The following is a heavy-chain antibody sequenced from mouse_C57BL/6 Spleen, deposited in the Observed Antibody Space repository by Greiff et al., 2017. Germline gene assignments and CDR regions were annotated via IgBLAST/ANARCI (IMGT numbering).Heavy chain of an antibody. J-gene: IGHJ3*01. CDR3: ARSLDSSGYFAY. CDR2: INPNYGTT. D-gene: IGHD3-2*02. V-gene: IGHV1-39*01. CDR1: GYSFTDYN. Sequence: EVKLQESGPELVKPGASVKISCKASGYSFTDYNMNWVKQSNGKSLEWIGVINPNYGTTSYNQKFKGKATFTVDQSSSTAYIQLNSLTSEDSAVYYCARSLDSSGYFAYWGQGTLVTVAA.